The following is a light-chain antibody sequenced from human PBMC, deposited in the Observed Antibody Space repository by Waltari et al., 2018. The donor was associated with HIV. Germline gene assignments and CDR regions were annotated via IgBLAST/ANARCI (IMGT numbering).Light chain of an antibody. CDR1: QSVLYSSNNKNY. J-gene: IGKJ2*03. V-gene: IGKV4-1*01. CDR3: QQYYSTPPS. CDR2: WAS. Sequence: DIVMTQPPDPLVVSRGERATINCKSSQSVLYSSNNKNYFAWYQQKPGQPPKLLIYWASTRESGVPDRFSGSGSGTDFALTISSLQAEDVAVYYCQQYYSTPPSFGQGTKLEIK.